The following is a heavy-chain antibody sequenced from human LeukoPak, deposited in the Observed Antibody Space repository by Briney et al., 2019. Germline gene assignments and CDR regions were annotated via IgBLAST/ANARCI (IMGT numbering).Heavy chain of an antibody. CDR3: AKDWSGGWALDY. CDR2: ISYDGSNK. V-gene: IGHV3-30*18. Sequence: PGGSLRLSCAASGFTFSSYGMHWVRQAPGKGLEWEAVISYDGSNKYYADSVKGRFTISRDNSKNTLYLQMNSLRAEDTAVYYCAKDWSGGWALDYWGQGTLVTVSS. D-gene: IGHD3-3*01. CDR1: GFTFSSYG. J-gene: IGHJ4*02.